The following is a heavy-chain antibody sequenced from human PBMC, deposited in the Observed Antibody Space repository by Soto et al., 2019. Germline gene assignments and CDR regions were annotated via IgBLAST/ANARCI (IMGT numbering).Heavy chain of an antibody. Sequence: EVQLVESGGGLVQPGGSLRLSCAASGFIFSAYWMTWVRQAPGKGLEWVANITPDGSEKYYVDSVKGRFTISRDNVKNSLFLQVNNLRAEDTALYYCVRARIDVWGRGTLVTVSS. CDR2: ITPDGSEK. V-gene: IGHV3-7*01. CDR3: VRARIDV. J-gene: IGHJ2*01. CDR1: GFIFSAYW.